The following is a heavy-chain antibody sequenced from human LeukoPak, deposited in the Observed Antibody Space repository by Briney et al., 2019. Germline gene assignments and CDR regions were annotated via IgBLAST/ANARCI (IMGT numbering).Heavy chain of an antibody. J-gene: IGHJ4*02. CDR1: GFTFSSYW. Sequence: GGSLRLSCAAPGFTFSSYWMSWVRQAPGKGLEWVAFIRYDGSNKYYADSVKGRFTISRDNSKNTLYLQMNSLRAEDTAVYYCAKDLVDDFWSGYYGGSDYWGQGTLVTVSS. V-gene: IGHV3-30*02. CDR3: AKDLVDDFWSGYYGGSDY. CDR2: IRYDGSNK. D-gene: IGHD3-3*01.